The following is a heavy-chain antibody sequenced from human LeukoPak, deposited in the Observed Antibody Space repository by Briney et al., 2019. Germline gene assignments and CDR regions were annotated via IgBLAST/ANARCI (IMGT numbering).Heavy chain of an antibody. D-gene: IGHD3-9*01. J-gene: IGHJ4*02. CDR3: ARGRGLTGSYYFDY. V-gene: IGHV4-34*01. CDR2: INHSGST. Sequence: PSGTLSLTCAVYGASFSGYYWSWIRQPPGKGLEWIGEINHSGSTNYNPSLKSRVTISVDTSKNQFSLKLSSVTAADTAVYYSARGRGLTGSYYFDYWGQGTLVTVSS. CDR1: GASFSGYY.